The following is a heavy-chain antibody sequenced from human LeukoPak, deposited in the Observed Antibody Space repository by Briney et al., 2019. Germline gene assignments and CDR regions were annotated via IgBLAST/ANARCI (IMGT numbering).Heavy chain of an antibody. J-gene: IGHJ4*02. V-gene: IGHV3-48*03. CDR3: ARVEARYPSGSYPY. Sequence: GGSLRLSCAASGFTFSSYEMNWVRQAPGKGLEWLSYISASGNTRYYADSVKGRFTTSRDNAKNSLSLQMNSLRAEDTALYYCARVEARYPSGSYPYWGQGTLVAVSS. CDR1: GFTFSSYE. CDR2: ISASGNTR. D-gene: IGHD3-10*01.